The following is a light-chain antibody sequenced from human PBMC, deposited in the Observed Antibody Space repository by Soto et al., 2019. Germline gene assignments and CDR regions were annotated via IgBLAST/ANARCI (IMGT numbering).Light chain of an antibody. Sequence: EIVLTQSPGTLSLSPGERATLSCRASQSVSSSYLAWYQQKPGQAPRLLIYGTSGSATGIPDRFIGSGSGTDFTLNISRLEPDDFVVYYCHQYDSSPLTVGGGTKVEIK. J-gene: IGKJ4*01. CDR3: HQYDSSPLT. CDR2: GTS. V-gene: IGKV3-20*01. CDR1: QSVSSSY.